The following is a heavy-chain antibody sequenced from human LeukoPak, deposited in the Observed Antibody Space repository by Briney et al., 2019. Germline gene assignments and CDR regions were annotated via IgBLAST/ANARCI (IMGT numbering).Heavy chain of an antibody. CDR2: INHSGST. CDR3: ARRPGYCSSTSCYSTPRFDY. J-gene: IGHJ4*02. D-gene: IGHD2-2*01. CDR1: GGSFSGYY. V-gene: IGHV4-34*01. Sequence: SETLSLTCAVYGGSFSGYYWSWIRQPPGKGLEWIGEINHSGSTNYNPSLKCRVTISVDTSKSQFSLKLSSVTAADTAVYYCARRPGYCSSTSCYSTPRFDYWGQGTLVTVSS.